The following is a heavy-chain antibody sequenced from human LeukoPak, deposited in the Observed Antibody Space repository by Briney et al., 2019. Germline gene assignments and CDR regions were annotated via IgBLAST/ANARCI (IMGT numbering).Heavy chain of an antibody. CDR3: ARTLTRIVGATGGYNWFDP. D-gene: IGHD1-26*01. J-gene: IGHJ5*02. Sequence: ASVKVSCKASGYTFTSYGISWVRQAPGQGLEWMGWISAYNGNTNYAQKLQGRVTMTTDTSTSTAYMELRSLRSDDTAVYYCARTLTRIVGATGGYNWFDPWGQGTLVTVSS. CDR2: ISAYNGNT. V-gene: IGHV1-18*01. CDR1: GYTFTSYG.